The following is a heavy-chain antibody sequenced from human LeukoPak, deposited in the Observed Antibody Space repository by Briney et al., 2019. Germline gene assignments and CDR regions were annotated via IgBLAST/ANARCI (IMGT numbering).Heavy chain of an antibody. CDR2: INNVASHI. V-gene: IGHV3-21*01. D-gene: IGHD5/OR15-5a*01. CDR1: GFTLTHYG. J-gene: IGHJ4*02. Sequence: GGSLILSCTASGFTLTHYGMNWVRQAPGKGLEWVSSINNVASHIYYAHSVKGRFTISRDNAKNSLYLQMNSLSDEDTAVYYCARDPTQYLRYGHFDYWGQGTLVTVSS. CDR3: ARDPTQYLRYGHFDY.